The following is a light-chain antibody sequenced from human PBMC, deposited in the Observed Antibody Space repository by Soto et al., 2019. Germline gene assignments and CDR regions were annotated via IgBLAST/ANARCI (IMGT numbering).Light chain of an antibody. CDR3: SSYTSKSSLI. CDR1: MRDVGAYNL. V-gene: IGLV2-14*01. CDR2: EVR. J-gene: IGLJ2*01. Sequence: QSVLTQPASVSGSRGQSITISCAGTMRDVGAYNLVSWYQQHPGRAPQLIIYEVRNRPSGISFRFSGSKSGNTASLTISGLQAEDEAAYYCSSYTSKSSLIFGGGTKLTVL.